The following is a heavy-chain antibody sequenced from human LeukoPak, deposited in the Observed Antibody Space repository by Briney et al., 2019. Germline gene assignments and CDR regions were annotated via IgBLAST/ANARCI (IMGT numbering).Heavy chain of an antibody. D-gene: IGHD3-3*01. Sequence: ASVDVFRKASGYTLTRYYMHWVPQAPAKGGVWVGRINPSGGSTSYAQKFQGRVTMTRDTSTSTVYMELSSLRSEDTAVYYCARDQRFLEWLLLDYWGQGTLVTVSS. J-gene: IGHJ4*02. CDR2: INPSGGST. V-gene: IGHV1-46*01. CDR3: ARDQRFLEWLLLDY. CDR1: GYTLTRYY.